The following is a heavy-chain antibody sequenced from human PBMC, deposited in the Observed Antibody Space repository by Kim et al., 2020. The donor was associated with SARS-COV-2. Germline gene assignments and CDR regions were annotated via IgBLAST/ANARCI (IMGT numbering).Heavy chain of an antibody. D-gene: IGHD2-21*01. CDR2: T. Sequence: TYYNPSLKRRVTISVDTSKNQFSLKLGSVTAADTAVYYCARIGLDAFDIWGQGTMVTVSS. CDR3: ARIGLDAFDI. V-gene: IGHV4-39*01. J-gene: IGHJ3*02.